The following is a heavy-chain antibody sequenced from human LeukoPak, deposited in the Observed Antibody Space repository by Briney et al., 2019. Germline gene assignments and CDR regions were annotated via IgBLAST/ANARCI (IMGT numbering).Heavy chain of an antibody. J-gene: IGHJ4*02. CDR1: GFTFSSYS. CDR2: IHDGGSPI. CDR3: VRGGSSWFSY. D-gene: IGHD6-13*01. Sequence: GGSLRLSCAASGFTFSSYSMTWVRQAPGKGLEWISYIHDGGSPIYYADSVKGRFTVSRDNAKNSLYLQMSSLRAEDTAVYYCVRGGSSWFSYWGQGTLVTVSS. V-gene: IGHV3-48*01.